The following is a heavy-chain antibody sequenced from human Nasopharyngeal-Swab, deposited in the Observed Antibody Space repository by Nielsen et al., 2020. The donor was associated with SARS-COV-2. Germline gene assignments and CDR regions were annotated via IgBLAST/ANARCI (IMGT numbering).Heavy chain of an antibody. J-gene: IGHJ6*02. V-gene: IGHV3-53*01. D-gene: IGHD3-3*01. Sequence: GGALRLSCAASGFTVSSNYMSWVCQAPGKGLEWVSVIYSGGSTYYADSVKGRFTISRDNSKNTLYLQMNSLRAEDTAVYYCARTYYDFWSGYRRRYYGMDVWGQGTTVTVSS. CDR2: IYSGGST. CDR3: ARTYYDFWSGYRRRYYGMDV. CDR1: GFTVSSNY.